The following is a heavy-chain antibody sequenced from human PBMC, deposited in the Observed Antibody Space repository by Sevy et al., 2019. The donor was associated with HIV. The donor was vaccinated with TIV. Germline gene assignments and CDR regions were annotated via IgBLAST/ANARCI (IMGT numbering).Heavy chain of an antibody. D-gene: IGHD1-26*01. V-gene: IGHV3-30-3*01. Sequence: GGSLRLSCAASGFTFNNFAMHWARLAPGKGPEWVAVVSSDGAITYYAYSVKGRFTVSRDNSKNTVYVQMSSLRTADTALYYCAKAYSVSYYIPYDAFDIWGQGTMVTVSS. CDR2: VSSDGAIT. CDR1: GFTFNNFA. CDR3: AKAYSVSYYIPYDAFDI. J-gene: IGHJ3*02.